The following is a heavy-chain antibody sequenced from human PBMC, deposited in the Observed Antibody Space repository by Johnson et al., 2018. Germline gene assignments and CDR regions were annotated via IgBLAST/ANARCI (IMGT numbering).Heavy chain of an antibody. D-gene: IGHD1-7*01. Sequence: VQLQESGGGLVQPGGSLRLSCAASGFTFSSYWMHWVRQAPGKGLVWVSRINSDGSSTSYADSVKGRFTISRDNAKNTLYLQMNSLGAEDTAVYYGAREGGTGTTADDYYGLDVWGQGTTVTVSS. CDR2: INSDGSST. CDR3: AREGGTGTTADDYYGLDV. J-gene: IGHJ6*02. V-gene: IGHV3-74*01. CDR1: GFTFSSYW.